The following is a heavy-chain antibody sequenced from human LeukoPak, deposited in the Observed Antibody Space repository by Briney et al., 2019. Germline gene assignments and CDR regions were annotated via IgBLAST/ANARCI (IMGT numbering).Heavy chain of an antibody. V-gene: IGHV3-43*02. CDR3: AKVLGYYDSSGYYQEGGFDY. CDR2: ISGDGGST. Sequence: PGGSVRLSCAASGFTFDDYAMHWVRQAPGKGLEWVSLISGDGGSTYYADSVKGRFTISRDNSKNSLYLQMNSLRTEDTALYYCAKVLGYYDSSGYYQEGGFDYWGQGTLVTVSS. CDR1: GFTFDDYA. D-gene: IGHD3-22*01. J-gene: IGHJ4*02.